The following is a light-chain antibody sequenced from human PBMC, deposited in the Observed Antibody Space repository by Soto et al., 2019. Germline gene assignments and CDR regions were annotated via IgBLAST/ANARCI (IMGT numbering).Light chain of an antibody. J-gene: IGKJ4*01. CDR1: QSISSW. CDR3: QHYNSYPLT. V-gene: IGKV1-5*03. CDR2: KAS. Sequence: DIQMTQSPSTLSASVGDRVTITCRASQSISSWLAWYQQKPGKAPKVLIYKASSLERGVPARFSGSGSGTEVTRTISSLQPDDAATYYCQHYNSYPLTFGGGTKVEI.